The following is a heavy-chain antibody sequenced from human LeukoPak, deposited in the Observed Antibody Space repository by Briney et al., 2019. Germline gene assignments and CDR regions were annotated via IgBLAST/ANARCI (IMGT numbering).Heavy chain of an antibody. V-gene: IGHV4-34*01. J-gene: IGHJ6*02. CDR1: GGXFSGYY. D-gene: IGHD2-15*01. CDR3: AREAFLGYCSGGSCYSDGMDV. CDR2: INHSGST. Sequence: SETLSLTCAVYGGXFSGYYCSWIRQPPGKGLEWIGEINHSGSTNYNPSLKSRVTISVDTSKNQFSLKLSSVTAADTAVYYCAREAFLGYCSGGSCYSDGMDVWGQGTTVTVSS.